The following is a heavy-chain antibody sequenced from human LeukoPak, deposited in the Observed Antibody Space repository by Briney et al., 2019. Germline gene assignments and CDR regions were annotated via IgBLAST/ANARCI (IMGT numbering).Heavy chain of an antibody. CDR1: GGSFSGYY. V-gene: IGHV4-34*01. CDR2: INHSGST. D-gene: IGHD5-24*01. J-gene: IGHJ4*02. Sequence: PSETLSLTCAVSGGSFSGYYWSWIRQPPGEGLEWIGEINHSGSTNYNPSLKSRVTISVDTSKSQFSLKLSSVTAADTAVYYCARGAGWLPLVWGQGTLVTVSS. CDR3: ARGAGWLPLV.